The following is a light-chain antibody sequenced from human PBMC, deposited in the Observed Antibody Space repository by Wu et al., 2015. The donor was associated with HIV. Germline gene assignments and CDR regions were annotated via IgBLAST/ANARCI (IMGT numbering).Light chain of an antibody. Sequence: AIQMTQSPSSLSASVGDRVIITCRASQGIRNDLHWYQQKPGKAPNVLIFAASTLQSGVPSRFSGSGSGTDFTLTISSLQPEDFATYYCLQDYDYPWTFGPGTKVEI. J-gene: IGKJ1*01. CDR2: AAS. CDR1: QGIRND. V-gene: IGKV1-6*01. CDR3: LQDYDYPWT.